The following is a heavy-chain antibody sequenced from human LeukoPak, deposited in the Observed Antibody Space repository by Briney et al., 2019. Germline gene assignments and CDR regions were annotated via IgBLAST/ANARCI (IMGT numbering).Heavy chain of an antibody. CDR2: IYYSGST. V-gene: IGHV4-39*07. CDR1: GGSISSSSYY. Sequence: PSETLSLTCTVSGGSISSSSYYWGWIRQPPGKGLEWIGSIYYSGSTYYNPSLKSRVTISADTSKNQFSLKLNSLTTADTAVYYCAREAGDYTAMVHDAFDIWGQGTMVTVSS. CDR3: AREAGDYTAMVHDAFDI. D-gene: IGHD5-18*01. J-gene: IGHJ3*02.